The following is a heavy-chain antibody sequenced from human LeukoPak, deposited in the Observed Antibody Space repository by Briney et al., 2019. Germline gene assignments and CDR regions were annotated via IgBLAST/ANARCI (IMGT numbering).Heavy chain of an antibody. V-gene: IGHV1-18*01. CDR3: AREWFGELFLDY. Sequence: ASVKVSCKASGYTFTSYGISWVRQAPGRGLEWMGWISAYNGNTNYAQKLQGRVTMTTDTSTSTAYMELRSLRSDDTAVYYCAREWFGELFLDYWGQGTLVTVSS. CDR2: ISAYNGNT. J-gene: IGHJ4*02. CDR1: GYTFTSYG. D-gene: IGHD3-10*01.